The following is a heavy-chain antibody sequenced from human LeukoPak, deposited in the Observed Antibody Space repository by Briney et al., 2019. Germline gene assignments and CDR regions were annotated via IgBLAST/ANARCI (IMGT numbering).Heavy chain of an antibody. J-gene: IGHJ4*02. CDR3: ARDEVYGSGRPFDY. CDR1: GFTFSSYA. D-gene: IGHD3-10*01. V-gene: IGHV3-30-3*01. CDR2: ISYDGSNK. Sequence: GGSLRLSCAASGFTFSSYAMHWVRQAPGKGLEWVAVISYDGSNKYYADSVKGRFTISRDNSKNTLYLQMNSLRAEDTAVYYCARDEVYGSGRPFDYWGQGTLVTVSS.